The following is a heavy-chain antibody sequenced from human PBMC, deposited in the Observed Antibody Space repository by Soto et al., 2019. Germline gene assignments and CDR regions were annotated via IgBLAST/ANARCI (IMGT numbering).Heavy chain of an antibody. Sequence: QVQLQESGPRLVRPSQTLSLTCTISGGSFGGNYWSWIRQPPGKGLEWIAYIYYSGSTNYSPSLKSRASISIQSSTNHFSLKLTSVTTADTAVYYCARGGTLLNGYFQSFEYWGQGILVTVSA. D-gene: IGHD2-21*01. CDR1: GGSFGGNY. J-gene: IGHJ4*02. V-gene: IGHV4-59*01. CDR2: IYYSGST. CDR3: ARGGTLLNGYFQSFEY.